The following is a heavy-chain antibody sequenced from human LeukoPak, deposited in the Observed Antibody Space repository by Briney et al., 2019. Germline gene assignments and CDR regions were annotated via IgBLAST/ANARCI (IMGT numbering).Heavy chain of an antibody. V-gene: IGHV4-4*07. CDR3: ARARGVTVLYYYYGMDV. J-gene: IGHJ6*02. CDR2: IYTSGST. CDR1: GGSISNYY. Sequence: SETLSLTCTVSGGSISNYYWSWIRQPAGKGLEWIGRIYTSGSTNYNPSLKSRVTMSVDTSKNQFSLKLSSVTAADTAVYYCARARGVTVLYYYYGMDVWGQGTTVTVSS. D-gene: IGHD2-21*02.